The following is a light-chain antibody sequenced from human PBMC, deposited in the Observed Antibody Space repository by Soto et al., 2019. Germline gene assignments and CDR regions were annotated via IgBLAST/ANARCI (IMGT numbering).Light chain of an antibody. V-gene: IGKV3-20*01. CDR1: QSVASNY. CDR3: QQYDNSPQT. Sequence: EIVLTQSPGTLSLSPGERATLSCRASQSVASNYVCWYQQRHGQAPRLLIYGASLRATGIPDRFSGSGSGTYFSLTISRLEAEDFALYYYQQYDNSPQTFGQGTKVEIK. CDR2: GAS. J-gene: IGKJ1*01.